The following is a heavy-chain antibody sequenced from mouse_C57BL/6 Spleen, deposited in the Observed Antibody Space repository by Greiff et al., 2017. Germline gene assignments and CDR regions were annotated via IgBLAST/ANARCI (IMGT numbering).Heavy chain of an antibody. CDR3: ARGDYDDY. V-gene: IGHV1-19*01. Sequence: EVQRVESGPVLVKPGASVKMSCKASGYTFTDYYMNWVKQSHGKSLEWIGVINPYNGGTSYNQKFKGKATLTVDKSSSTAYMELNSLTSEDSAVYYCARGDYDDYWGQGTTLTVSS. D-gene: IGHD2-4*01. J-gene: IGHJ2*01. CDR1: GYTFTDYY. CDR2: INPYNGGT.